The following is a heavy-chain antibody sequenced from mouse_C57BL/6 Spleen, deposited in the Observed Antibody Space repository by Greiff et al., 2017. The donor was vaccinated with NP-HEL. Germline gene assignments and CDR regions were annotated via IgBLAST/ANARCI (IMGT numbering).Heavy chain of an antibody. J-gene: IGHJ4*01. CDR3: ARSYGSSPYYAMDY. Sequence: QVPLQQPGAELVKPGASVKMSCKASGYTFTSYWITWVKQRPGQGLEWIGDIYPGSGSTNYNEKFKSKATLTVDTSSSTAYMQLSSLTSEDSAVYYCARSYGSSPYYAMDYWGQGTSVTVSS. CDR1: GYTFTSYW. D-gene: IGHD1-1*01. V-gene: IGHV1-55*01. CDR2: IYPGSGST.